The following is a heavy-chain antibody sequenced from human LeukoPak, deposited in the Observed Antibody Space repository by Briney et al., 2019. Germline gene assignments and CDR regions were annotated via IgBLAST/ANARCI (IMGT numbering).Heavy chain of an antibody. J-gene: IGHJ3*02. V-gene: IGHV3-23*01. CDR1: GFTFSSYA. D-gene: IGHD3-9*01. CDR3: ANALRSFDWLLYPHPADAFDI. CDR2: ISGSGGST. Sequence: PGGSLRLSCAASGFTFSSYAMSWVRQAPGKGLEWVSAISGSGGSTYYADSVKGRFTISRDNSKNTLYLQMNSLRAEDTAAYYCANALRSFDWLLYPHPADAFDIWGQGTMVTVSS.